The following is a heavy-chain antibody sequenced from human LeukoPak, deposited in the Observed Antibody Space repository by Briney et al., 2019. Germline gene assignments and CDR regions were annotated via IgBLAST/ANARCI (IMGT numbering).Heavy chain of an antibody. V-gene: IGHV4-59*01. Sequence: SETLSLTCTVSGGSISSYYWSWIRQPPEKGLEWIGYIYYSGSTNYNPSLKSRVTISVDTSKNQFSLKLSSVTAADTAVYYCAREHCSGGSCYSDDWGQGTLVTVSS. D-gene: IGHD2-15*01. CDR1: GGSISSYY. CDR3: AREHCSGGSCYSDD. CDR2: IYYSGST. J-gene: IGHJ4*02.